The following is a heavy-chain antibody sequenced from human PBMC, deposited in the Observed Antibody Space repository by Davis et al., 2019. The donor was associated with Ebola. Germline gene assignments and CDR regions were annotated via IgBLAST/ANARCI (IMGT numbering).Heavy chain of an antibody. CDR1: GYTFTSYG. Sequence: ASVKVSCKASGYTFTSYGLSWLRQAPGQGLEWMGWISGYKGNANYAQKFQGRVTMTTDTSTSTAYMELRSLRSEDTAVYFCASPRSCRTTSCYYYYMDVWGKGTTITVSS. V-gene: IGHV1-18*01. D-gene: IGHD2-2*01. CDR3: ASPRSCRTTSCYYYYMDV. J-gene: IGHJ6*03. CDR2: ISGYKGNA.